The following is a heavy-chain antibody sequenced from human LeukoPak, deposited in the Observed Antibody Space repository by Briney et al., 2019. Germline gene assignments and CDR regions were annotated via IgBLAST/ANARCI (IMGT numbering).Heavy chain of an antibody. D-gene: IGHD5-18*01. J-gene: IGHJ4*02. V-gene: IGHV1-69*13. Sequence: SVKVSCKASGGTFSSYAISWVRQAPGQGLEWMGGIIPIFGTANYAQKFQGRVTITADESTSTAYMELSSLRSEDTAVYYCARDLMRGYSYGSEVLDYWGQGTLVTVSS. CDR2: IIPIFGTA. CDR3: ARDLMRGYSYGSEVLDY. CDR1: GGTFSSYA.